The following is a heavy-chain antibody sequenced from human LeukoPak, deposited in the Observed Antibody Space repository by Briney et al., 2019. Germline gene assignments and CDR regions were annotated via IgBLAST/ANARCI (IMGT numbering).Heavy chain of an antibody. D-gene: IGHD4-17*01. J-gene: IGHJ4*02. V-gene: IGHV3-48*04. CDR3: ARLRDDYGDYSFDY. CDR2: ISSSGSTI. Sequence: GGSLRLSCAASGFTFSDFWSTWVRQAPGKGLEWVSYISSSGSTIYYADSVKGRFTISRDNAKNSLYLQMNSLRAEDTAVYYCARLRDDYGDYSFDYWGQGTLVTVSS. CDR1: GFTFSDFW.